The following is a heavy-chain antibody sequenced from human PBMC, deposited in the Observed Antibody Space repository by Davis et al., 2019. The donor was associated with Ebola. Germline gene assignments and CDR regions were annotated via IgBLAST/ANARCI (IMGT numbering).Heavy chain of an antibody. J-gene: IGHJ5*02. V-gene: IGHV4-39*01. CDR2: IYYSGST. Sequence: SETLSLTCTVSGGSISSGGYYWSWIRQPPGKGLEWIGSIYYSGSTYYNPSLKSRVTISVDTSKNQFSLKLSSVTAADTAVYYCARAIGGRGGWFDPWGQGTLVTVSS. D-gene: IGHD3-16*01. CDR3: ARAIGGRGGWFDP. CDR1: GGSISSGGYY.